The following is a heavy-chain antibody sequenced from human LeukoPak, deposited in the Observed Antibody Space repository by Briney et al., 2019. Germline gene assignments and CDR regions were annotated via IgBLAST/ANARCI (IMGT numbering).Heavy chain of an antibody. D-gene: IGHD4-11*01. CDR1: GFTFSDYG. CDR3: ARAVTTGYFDL. Sequence: GGSLRLSCAASGFTFSDYGMNWVRQAPGKGLEWVSSICGSCGSTYYADSVKGRFTISRDNSKNTLYLQVSGLRAEDTAVYYCARAVTTGYFDLWGRGTLVTVSS. CDR2: ICGSCGST. J-gene: IGHJ2*01. V-gene: IGHV3-23*01.